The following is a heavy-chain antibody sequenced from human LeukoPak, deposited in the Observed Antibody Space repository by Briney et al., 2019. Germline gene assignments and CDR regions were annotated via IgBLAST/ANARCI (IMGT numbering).Heavy chain of an antibody. D-gene: IGHD2-15*01. CDR2: IKQDGSEK. Sequence: GGSLRLSCAASGFTFSSYWMTWVRQAPGKRLEWVTNIKQDGSEKYYVDSVKGRFTISRDNAKNSLYLQMSSLRADDTAVYYCARDGRGDYCSGGSCLMFDPWGQGTLVTVSS. CDR1: GFTFSSYW. V-gene: IGHV3-7*01. CDR3: ARDGRGDYCSGGSCLMFDP. J-gene: IGHJ5*02.